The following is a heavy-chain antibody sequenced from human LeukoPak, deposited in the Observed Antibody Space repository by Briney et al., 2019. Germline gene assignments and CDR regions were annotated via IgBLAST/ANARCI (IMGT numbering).Heavy chain of an antibody. CDR1: GGSFSGYY. CDR2: IYYSGST. J-gene: IGHJ4*02. D-gene: IGHD5-12*01. CDR3: ARVPILKYSGYDYIQGSYPDY. V-gene: IGHV4-34*01. Sequence: SETLSLTCAVYGGSFSGYYWSWIRQPPGKGLEWIGSIYYSGSTYYNPSLKSRVTISVDTSKNQFSLKLSSVTAADTAVYYCARVPILKYSGYDYIQGSYPDYWGQGTLVTVSS.